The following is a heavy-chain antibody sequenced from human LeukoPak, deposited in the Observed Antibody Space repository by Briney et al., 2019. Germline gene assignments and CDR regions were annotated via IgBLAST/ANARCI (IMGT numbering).Heavy chain of an antibody. D-gene: IGHD6-13*01. CDR2: ISGSGGST. V-gene: IGHV3-23*01. CDR3: AKRSYSSSWYSYFQH. J-gene: IGHJ1*01. Sequence: PGASLGLSCAASGFTFSSYAMSWVRQAPGKGLEWVSAISGSGGSTYYADSVKGRFTISRDNSRNTLYLQMNSLRAEDTAVYYCAKRSYSSSWYSYFQHWGQGTLVTVSS. CDR1: GFTFSSYA.